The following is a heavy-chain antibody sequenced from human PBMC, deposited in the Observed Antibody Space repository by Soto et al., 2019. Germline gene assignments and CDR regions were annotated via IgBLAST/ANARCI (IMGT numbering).Heavy chain of an antibody. CDR3: VSDDFRLRHAY. J-gene: IGHJ4*02. D-gene: IGHD2-15*01. V-gene: IGHV3-7*01. CDR2: IKQDGSEK. Sequence: GGSLRLSCAASGFTFSSYGMHWVRQAPGKGLEWVANIKQDGSEKYYVDSVKGRFNLSRDNAKNSLYLQMNSLTVEDTAVYYCVSDDFRLRHAYCSLGTLVTVSS. CDR1: GFTFSSYG.